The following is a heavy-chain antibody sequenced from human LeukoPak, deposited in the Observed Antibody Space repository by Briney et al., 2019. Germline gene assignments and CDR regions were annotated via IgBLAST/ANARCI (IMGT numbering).Heavy chain of an antibody. CDR1: GGSISSSSYC. J-gene: IGHJ4*02. CDR2: IYYSGST. D-gene: IGHD3-22*01. V-gene: IGHV4-39*07. CDR3: ARDLTYYYDIGPGYFDY. Sequence: SETLSLTCTVSGGSISSSSYCWGRIRQPPGKGLEWIGSIYYSGSTYYNPSLKSRVTISVDTSKNQFSLKLSSVTAADTAVYYCARDLTYYYDIGPGYFDYWGQGTLVTVSS.